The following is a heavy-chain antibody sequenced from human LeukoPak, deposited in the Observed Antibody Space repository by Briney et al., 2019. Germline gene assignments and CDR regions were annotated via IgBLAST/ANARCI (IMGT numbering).Heavy chain of an antibody. Sequence: ASVKVSCKTSGYSFTGYHIHWVRQAPGQGLEWMGWINPNSGGTNFAQKFPARVTLTRDTSISTVYMELSSLRSDVTAIYYCARDSNQDYGGNSADLWGQGTLVTVSS. CDR2: INPNSGGT. J-gene: IGHJ5*02. CDR3: ARDSNQDYGGNSADL. CDR1: GYSFTGYH. V-gene: IGHV1-2*02. D-gene: IGHD4-23*01.